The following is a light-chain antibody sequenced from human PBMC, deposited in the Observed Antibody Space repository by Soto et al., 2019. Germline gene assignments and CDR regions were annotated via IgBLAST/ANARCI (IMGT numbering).Light chain of an antibody. CDR2: AAS. CDR1: QGIGSD. V-gene: IGKV1-6*01. Sequence: AIQMTQSPSSLSASVGDRVTITCRASQGIGSDLGWYQQKPGKAPKLLIYAASSLQSGVPSRFSGSGSGTDFTLTISSLQPKDFATYYCLQDYNYPYTFGQGTKLEIK. J-gene: IGKJ2*01. CDR3: LQDYNYPYT.